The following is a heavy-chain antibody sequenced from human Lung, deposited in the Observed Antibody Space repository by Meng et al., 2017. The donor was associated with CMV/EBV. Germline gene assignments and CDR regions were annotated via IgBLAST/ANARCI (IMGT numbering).Heavy chain of an antibody. CDR2: IYYSGST. J-gene: IGHJ6*01. CDR1: GGSISSYY. V-gene: IGHV4-59*01. Sequence: SETLSLXCTVSGGSISSYYWSWIRQPPGKGLEWIGYIYYSGSTNYNPSLKSRVTISVDTSKNQFSLKLSSVTAADTAVYYCARSDFWSGYGMDVWGQGNTVNGAS. D-gene: IGHD3-3*01. CDR3: ARSDFWSGYGMDV.